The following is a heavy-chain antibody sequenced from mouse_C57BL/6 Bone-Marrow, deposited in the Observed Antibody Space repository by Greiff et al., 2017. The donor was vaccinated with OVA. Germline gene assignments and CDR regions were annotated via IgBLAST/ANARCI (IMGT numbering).Heavy chain of an antibody. CDR2: ISSGGSYT. J-gene: IGHJ2*01. Sequence: EVKLVESGGDLVKPGGSLKLSCAASGFTFSSYGMSWVRQTPDKRLAWVATISSGGSYTYYPDSVKGRFTISRDNAKNTLYLQMSSLKSEDTAMYYCARRDDGTRDYFDYWGQGTTLTVSS. CDR1: GFTFSSYG. CDR3: ARRDDGTRDYFDY. D-gene: IGHD2-3*01. V-gene: IGHV5-6*02.